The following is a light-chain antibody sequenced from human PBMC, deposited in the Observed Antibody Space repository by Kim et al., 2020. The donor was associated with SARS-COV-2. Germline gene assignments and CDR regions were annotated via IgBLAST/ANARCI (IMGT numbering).Light chain of an antibody. CDR1: QSVSSSY. J-gene: IGKJ1*01. CDR2: GAS. V-gene: IGKV3D-7*01. Sequence: PGERVTLSCRASQSVSSSYLTWYQQKPGQAPRLLICGASTRATSIPARFSGSGSGTDFTLTISSLQPEDFAVYYCQQDYNFWTFGQGTKVDIK. CDR3: QQDYNFWT.